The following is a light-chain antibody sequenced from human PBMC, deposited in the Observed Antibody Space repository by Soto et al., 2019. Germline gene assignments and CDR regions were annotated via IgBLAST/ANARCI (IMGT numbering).Light chain of an antibody. CDR3: SSFTTSYFYV. Sequence: SGRTQPASVSGSPGQSITISCTGSGSDIGAYNYVSWYQQHPGKAPKLLIHGVTRRPSGVSSRFSASKSAYTASLTISGLQAEDEANYYCSSFTTSYFYVFGPGTKVTVL. J-gene: IGLJ1*01. CDR2: GVT. CDR1: GSDIGAYNY. V-gene: IGLV2-14*01.